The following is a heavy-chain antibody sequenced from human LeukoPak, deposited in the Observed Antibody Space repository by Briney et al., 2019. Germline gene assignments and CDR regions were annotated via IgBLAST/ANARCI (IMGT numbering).Heavy chain of an antibody. D-gene: IGHD6-19*01. J-gene: IGHJ6*03. CDR3: AKELAVAAHYYYYYMDV. CDR1: GVTLRSYA. CDR2: ISGSGGST. Sequence: GGSLRLSCAASGVTLRSYAMSWVRQAPGEGLGWVSAISGSGGSTYYADSVKGRFTISRDNSKNTLYLQMNSLRAEDTAVYYCAKELAVAAHYYYYYMDVWGKGTTVTISS. V-gene: IGHV3-23*01.